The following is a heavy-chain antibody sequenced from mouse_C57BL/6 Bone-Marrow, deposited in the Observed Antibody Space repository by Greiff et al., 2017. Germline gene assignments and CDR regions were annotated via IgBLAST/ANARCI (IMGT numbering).Heavy chain of an antibody. CDR2: IHPNSGST. D-gene: IGHD2-4*01. Sequence: QVQLQQPGAELVKPGASVKLSCKASGYTFTSYWMHWVKQRPGQGLEWIGMIHPNSGSTNYNEKFKSKATLTVDKSSSTAYMQLSSLTSEDSAVYYCARGGAIYYDYGCAMDYWGQGTSVTVSS. V-gene: IGHV1-64*01. J-gene: IGHJ4*01. CDR3: ARGGAIYYDYGCAMDY. CDR1: GYTFTSYW.